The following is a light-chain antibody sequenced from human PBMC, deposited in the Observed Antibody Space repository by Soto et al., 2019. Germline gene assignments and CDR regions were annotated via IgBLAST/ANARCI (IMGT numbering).Light chain of an antibody. J-gene: IGKJ1*01. CDR2: KAS. CDR1: QSIVIW. CDR3: QQYNSYPWT. Sequence: DFQMTQSPSTLSAFVGDSVTITCRASQSIVIWLAWYQQKPGKAPKLLIYKASSLESGVPSRFSGSGSGTEFTLTISSLQPDDFATYYCQQYNSYPWTFGQGTKVEIK. V-gene: IGKV1-5*03.